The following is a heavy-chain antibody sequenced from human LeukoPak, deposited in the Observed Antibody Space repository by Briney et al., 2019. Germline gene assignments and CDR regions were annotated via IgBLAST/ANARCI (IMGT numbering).Heavy chain of an antibody. CDR1: GFTFSNYG. CDR3: AKGGNTAMVTTYFDY. J-gene: IGHJ4*02. CDR2: ISYDGSNK. D-gene: IGHD5-18*01. V-gene: IGHV3-30*18. Sequence: GRSLRLSCAASGFTFSNYGMHWVRQAPGKGLEWVAVISYDGSNKYYADSVKGRFTISRDNSKNTLYLQMNSLRAEDTAVYYCAKGGNTAMVTTYFDYWGQGTLVTDSS.